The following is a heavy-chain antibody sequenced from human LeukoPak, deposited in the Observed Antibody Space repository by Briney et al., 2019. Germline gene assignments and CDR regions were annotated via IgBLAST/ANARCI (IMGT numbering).Heavy chain of an antibody. J-gene: IGHJ4*02. CDR3: ARLDSSGWSLDY. CDR2: IYYSGST. CDR1: GGSISSGDYY. D-gene: IGHD6-19*01. V-gene: IGHV4-30-4*01. Sequence: SETLSLTCTVSGGSISSGDYYWSWIRQPPGKGLEWIGYIYYSGSTYYNPSLKSRVTISVDTSKNQFSLKLSSVTAADTAVYYCARLDSSGWSLDYWGQGTLVTVSS.